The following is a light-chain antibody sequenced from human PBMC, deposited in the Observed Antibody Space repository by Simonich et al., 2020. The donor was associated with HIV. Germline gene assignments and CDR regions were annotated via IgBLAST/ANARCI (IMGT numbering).Light chain of an antibody. CDR2: GAS. Sequence: VIWMTQSPSLLSASTGDRVTIRCRLSQDISSYLAWYQEKPGKAPELLIYGASTLQSGVPSRFSGSGSGTNFTLTISCLQSEDFATYYCQQYYNFPSFGPGTKVDVK. CDR1: QDISSY. V-gene: IGKV1D-8*01. CDR3: QQYYNFPS. J-gene: IGKJ3*01.